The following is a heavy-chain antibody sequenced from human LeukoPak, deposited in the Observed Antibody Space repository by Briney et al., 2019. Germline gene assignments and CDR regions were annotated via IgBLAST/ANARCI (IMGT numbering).Heavy chain of an antibody. Sequence: GESLNISCKGSGYSFTSYWIGWVRQMPGKGLEWMGIIYPGDSDTRYSPSFQGQVTISADKSISTAYLQWSSLKASDTAMYYCAMTSSGWYYYYGMDVWGQGTTVTVSS. CDR2: IYPGDSDT. J-gene: IGHJ6*02. CDR3: AMTSSGWYYYYGMDV. CDR1: GYSFTSYW. V-gene: IGHV5-51*01. D-gene: IGHD6-19*01.